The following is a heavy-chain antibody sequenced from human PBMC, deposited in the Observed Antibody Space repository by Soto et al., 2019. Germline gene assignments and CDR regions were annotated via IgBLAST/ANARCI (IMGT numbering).Heavy chain of an antibody. CDR3: ARRIIVVVAATYFYYGMDV. J-gene: IGHJ6*02. D-gene: IGHD2-15*01. CDR1: GGSISSSSYY. V-gene: IGHV4-39*01. CDR2: IYYSGST. Sequence: SETLSLTCSVSGGSISSSSYYWGWIRQPPGKGLEWIGNIYYSGSTYHNPSLKSRVTISVDTSKNQFSLKLSSVTAADTAVYYCARRIIVVVAATYFYYGMDVWGQGTTVTVSS.